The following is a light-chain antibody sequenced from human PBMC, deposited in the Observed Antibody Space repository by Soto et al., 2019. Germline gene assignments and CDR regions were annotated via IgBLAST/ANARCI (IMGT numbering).Light chain of an antibody. V-gene: IGLV6-57*01. CDR1: SGSIASNY. Sequence: NFMLTQPHSVSESPGKTVTISCTRSSGSIASNYVQWYQQRPGSSPTTVIYEDNQRPSGVPDRFSGSIDSSSNSASLTISGLKTEDEADYYCQSYDRSERVFGGGTKLTVL. J-gene: IGLJ3*02. CDR2: EDN. CDR3: QSYDRSERV.